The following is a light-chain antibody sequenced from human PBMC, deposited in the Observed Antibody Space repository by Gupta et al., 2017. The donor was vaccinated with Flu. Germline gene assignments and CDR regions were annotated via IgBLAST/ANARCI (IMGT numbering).Light chain of an antibody. CDR2: DNN. Sequence: QSVLTQPPSVSAAPGQKVTISCSGSSSNIGNNYVSWYQQLPGTAPKLLIYDNNQRPSGIPDRFSGSKSGTSATLGITGLQTGDEAEYYCGTWDTSLSGINWVFGGGTKVTVL. CDR3: GTWDTSLSGINWV. J-gene: IGLJ3*02. CDR1: SSNIGNNY. V-gene: IGLV1-51*01.